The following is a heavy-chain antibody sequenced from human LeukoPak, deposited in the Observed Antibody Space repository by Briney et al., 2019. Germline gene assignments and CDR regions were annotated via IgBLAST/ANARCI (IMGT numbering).Heavy chain of an antibody. Sequence: GESLKISCKASGYSFTSYWIAWVRQMPGKGLEWMGIIYPGDSYTKYSPSFQGQVTISADKSTSTAYLQWSTLKASDTAMYYCATPQVYCTSISCYIVNWGQGTLVTVSS. D-gene: IGHD2-2*02. J-gene: IGHJ4*02. CDR3: ATPQVYCTSISCYIVN. CDR2: IYPGDSYT. CDR1: GYSFTSYW. V-gene: IGHV5-51*01.